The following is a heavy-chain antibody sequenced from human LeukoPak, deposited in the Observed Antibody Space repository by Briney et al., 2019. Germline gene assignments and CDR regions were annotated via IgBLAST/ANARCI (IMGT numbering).Heavy chain of an antibody. CDR1: GFTFSSYS. D-gene: IGHD3-22*01. V-gene: IGHV3-21*01. J-gene: IGHJ4*02. Sequence: GGSLRLSCAASGFTFSSYSMNWVRQAPGKGLEWVSSISSSSSYIYYADSVKGRFTISRDNAKNSLYLQMNSLRAEDTAVYYCARWTEDYYDSSGFDYWGQGTLVTVSS. CDR2: ISSSSSYI. CDR3: ARWTEDYYDSSGFDY.